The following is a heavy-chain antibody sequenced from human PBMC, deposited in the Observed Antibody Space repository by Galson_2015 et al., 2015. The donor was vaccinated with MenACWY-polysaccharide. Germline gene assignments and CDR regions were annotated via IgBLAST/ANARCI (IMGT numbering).Heavy chain of an antibody. CDR3: ARVSRYGFWSGYNDAFDI. CDR2: IKQDGSEK. V-gene: IGHV3-7*01. D-gene: IGHD3-3*01. CDR1: GFTFSSYW. J-gene: IGHJ3*02. Sequence: SLRLSCAASGFTFSSYWMSWVRQAPGKGLEWVANIKQDGSEKYYVDSVKGRFTISRDNAKNSLYLQMNSLRAEDTAVYYCARVSRYGFWSGYNDAFDIWGQGTMVTVSS.